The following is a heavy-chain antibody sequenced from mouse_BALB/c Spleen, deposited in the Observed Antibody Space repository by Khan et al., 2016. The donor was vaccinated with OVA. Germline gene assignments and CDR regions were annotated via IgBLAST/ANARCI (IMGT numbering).Heavy chain of an antibody. J-gene: IGHJ2*01. V-gene: IGHV2-9*02. CDR1: GVSLNSYG. CDR3: ARLEGI. Sequence: VQLQESGPGLVAPSQSLSITCTVSGVSLNSYGVHWVRQPPGKGLEWLGVIWAGGSRNYNSALMPRLSISTDNSESPVFFKMSSLQTEYTSMYYCARLEGIWGQGTTLTVCS. CDR2: IWAGGSR.